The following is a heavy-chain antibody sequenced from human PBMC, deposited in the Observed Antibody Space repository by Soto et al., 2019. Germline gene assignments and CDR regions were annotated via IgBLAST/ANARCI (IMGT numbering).Heavy chain of an antibody. CDR3: ATDLRSGYYGSGSDYFDY. D-gene: IGHD3-10*01. Sequence: ASVKVSCKVSGYTLTELSMHWVRQAPGKGLEWMGGFDPEDGETIYAQKFQGRVTMTEDTSTDTAYMELSSLRSEDTAVYYCATDLRSGYYGSGSDYFDYWGQGTLVTSPQ. CDR1: GYTLTELS. J-gene: IGHJ4*02. V-gene: IGHV1-24*01. CDR2: FDPEDGET.